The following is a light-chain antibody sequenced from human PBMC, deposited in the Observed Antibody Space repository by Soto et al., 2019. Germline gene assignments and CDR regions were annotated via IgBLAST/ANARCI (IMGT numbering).Light chain of an antibody. Sequence: IQLNQSPSFLSASVGDRVTITCRASQGISSYLAWYQQKPGKAPELLIYAASTLQSGVPSRFSGSGSGTDFTLTISSLQPEDSATYYCQQLNTYPPWTFGQGTNVDIK. CDR3: QQLNTYPPWT. CDR2: AAS. J-gene: IGKJ1*01. CDR1: QGISSY. V-gene: IGKV1-9*01.